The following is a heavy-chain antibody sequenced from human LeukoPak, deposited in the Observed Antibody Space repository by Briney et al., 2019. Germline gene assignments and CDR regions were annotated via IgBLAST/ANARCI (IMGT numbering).Heavy chain of an antibody. V-gene: IGHV4-4*02. Sequence: SETLSLTCDVSDGSINDRDWWTWVRQPPGKGLEWLGEIQSSGRTNYNPSLKSRVTFSINKSQNQVFLNLGSVTAADTAVYYCGRVSESLVNGGVSWSFDNWGQGTLVTVSS. CDR2: IQSSGRT. J-gene: IGHJ4*02. CDR3: GRVSESLVNGGVSWSFDN. D-gene: IGHD2-15*01. CDR1: DGSINDRDW.